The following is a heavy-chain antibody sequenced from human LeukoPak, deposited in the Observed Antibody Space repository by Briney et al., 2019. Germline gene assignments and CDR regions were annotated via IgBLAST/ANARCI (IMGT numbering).Heavy chain of an antibody. J-gene: IGHJ5*02. CDR1: GGTFSSYA. CDR3: AREQDYGSGIQLFDP. CDR2: IIPIFGTA. Sequence: ASVKVSCKASGGTFSSYAISWVRQAPGQGLEWMGGIIPIFGTANYAQKFQGRVTITADESTSTAYMELSSLRSEDMAVYYCAREQDYGSGIQLFDPWGQGTLVTVSS. V-gene: IGHV1-69*13. D-gene: IGHD3-10*01.